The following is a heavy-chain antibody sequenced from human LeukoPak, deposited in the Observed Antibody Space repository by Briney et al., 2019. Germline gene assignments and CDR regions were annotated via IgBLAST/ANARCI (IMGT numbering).Heavy chain of an antibody. CDR1: GFTFSSYW. CDR2: IKEDGSEM. D-gene: IGHD1-26*01. V-gene: IGHV3-7*01. Sequence: GGSLRLSCAASGFTFSSYWMGWVRQAPGKGLEWVANIKEDGSEMYYVDSVKGRFTISRDNSKNTLYLQVNSLRAEDTAVYYCARVSGGSYLYYYYYMDVWGKGTTVTVSS. CDR3: ARVSGGSYLYYYYYMDV. J-gene: IGHJ6*03.